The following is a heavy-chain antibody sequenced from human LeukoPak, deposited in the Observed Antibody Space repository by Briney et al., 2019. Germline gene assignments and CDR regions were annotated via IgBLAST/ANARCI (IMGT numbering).Heavy chain of an antibody. D-gene: IGHD1-26*01. CDR3: ARDSIVGAPTSSDY. Sequence: GAPVKVSCKASGYTFTGYYMHWVRQAPGQGFEWMGWINPNSGGTNYAQKFQGRVTMTRDTSISTAYMELSRLRSDDTAVYYCARDSIVGAPTSSDYWGQGTLVTVSS. CDR2: INPNSGGT. V-gene: IGHV1-2*02. CDR1: GYTFTGYY. J-gene: IGHJ4*02.